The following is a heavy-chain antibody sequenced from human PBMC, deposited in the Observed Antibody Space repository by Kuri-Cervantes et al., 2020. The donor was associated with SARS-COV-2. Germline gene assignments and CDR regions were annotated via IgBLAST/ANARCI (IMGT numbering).Heavy chain of an antibody. CDR3: ARSAVSANLYNYGLGV. J-gene: IGHJ6*02. CDR2: MYSSGTT. D-gene: IGHD2-21*02. V-gene: IGHV4-39*01. Sequence: GSLRLSCSLSRGSISSSSYYWGWIRQSPEKGLEWIGFMYSSGTTYYNPSLRSRITIFVDTSRRQFSLKLRSVTAADTAVYYCARSAVSANLYNYGLGVWGQGTSVTVSS. CDR1: RGSISSSSYY.